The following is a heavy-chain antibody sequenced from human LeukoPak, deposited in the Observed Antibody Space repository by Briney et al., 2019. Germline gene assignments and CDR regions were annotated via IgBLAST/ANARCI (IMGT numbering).Heavy chain of an antibody. CDR3: ARSPLRYCSGGSCHHFDY. J-gene: IGHJ4*02. Sequence: PGRSLRLSCAASGFTFDDYAMHWVRQAPGKGLEWVSGISWNSGSIGYADSVKGRFTISRDNAKNSLYLQMNSLRAEDTAVYYCARSPLRYCSGGSCHHFDYWGQGTLVTVSS. D-gene: IGHD2-15*01. CDR2: ISWNSGSI. CDR1: GFTFDDYA. V-gene: IGHV3-9*01.